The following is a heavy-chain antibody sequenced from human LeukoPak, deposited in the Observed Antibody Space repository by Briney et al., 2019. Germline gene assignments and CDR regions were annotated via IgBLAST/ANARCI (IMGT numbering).Heavy chain of an antibody. CDR3: ARAGIDILTGYYCFDY. CDR1: GYTFTGYY. J-gene: IGHJ4*02. D-gene: IGHD3-9*01. CDR2: INPNSGGT. Sequence: ASVKVSCKASGYTFTGYYMHWVRQAPGQGLEWMGWINPNSGGTNYAQKFQGRVTMTRDTSISTAYMELSRLRSDDTAVYYCARAGIDILTGYYCFDYWGQGTLVTVSS. V-gene: IGHV1-2*02.